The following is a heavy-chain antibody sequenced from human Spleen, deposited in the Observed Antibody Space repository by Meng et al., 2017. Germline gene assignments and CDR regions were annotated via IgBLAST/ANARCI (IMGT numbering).Heavy chain of an antibody. Sequence: QVELVESGGGLVKPGGSLRLSCAASGFAFSDHYMTWIRQAPGKGLEWLSYISGSGMTMYYADSVKGRFTISRDNAWTSLYLQINSLRAEDTAVYFCARVVMSTQHFDLWGQGTLVTVSS. J-gene: IGHJ4*02. D-gene: IGHD2-8*01. CDR1: GFAFSDHY. CDR2: ISGSGMTM. V-gene: IGHV3-11*01. CDR3: ARVVMSTQHFDL.